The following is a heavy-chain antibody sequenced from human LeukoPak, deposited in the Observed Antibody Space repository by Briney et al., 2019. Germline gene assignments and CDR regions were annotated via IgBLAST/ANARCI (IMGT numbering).Heavy chain of an antibody. J-gene: IGHJ1*01. CDR1: GYTLTELS. CDR2: FDPEDGET. D-gene: IGHD3-22*01. V-gene: IGHV1-24*01. CDR3: ATGYRMYYYDSSGTEYSQH. Sequence: ASVKVSCKVSGYTLTELSMHWVRQAPGKGLEWMGGFDPEDGETIYAQKFQGRVTMTEDTSTDTAYMELSSLRSEDTAVYYCATGYRMYYYDSSGTEYSQHWGQGTLVTVSS.